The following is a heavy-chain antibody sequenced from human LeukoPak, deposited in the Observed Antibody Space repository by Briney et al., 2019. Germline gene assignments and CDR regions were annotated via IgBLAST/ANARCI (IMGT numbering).Heavy chain of an antibody. CDR2: IRYDGSNK. CDR3: AKGRSSSTSCYDLDWFDP. V-gene: IGHV3-30*02. Sequence: PGGSLRLSCAASGFTFSSYGMHWVRQAPGKGLEWVAFIRYDGSNKYYADSVKGRFTISRDNSKNTLYLQMNSLRAEDTAVYYCAKGRSSSTSCYDLDWFDPWGQGTLVTVSS. J-gene: IGHJ5*02. D-gene: IGHD2-2*01. CDR1: GFTFSSYG.